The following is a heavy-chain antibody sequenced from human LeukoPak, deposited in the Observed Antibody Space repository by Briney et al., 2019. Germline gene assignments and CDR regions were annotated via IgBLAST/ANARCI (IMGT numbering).Heavy chain of an antibody. CDR1: GYSISSGYY. CDR3: ARGAQVVVITDDAFDI. J-gene: IGHJ3*02. Sequence: SETLSLTCTVSGYSISSGYYWGWIRQPPGKGLEWIGSIYHSGSTYYNPSLKSRVTISVDTSKNQFSLKLSSVTAADTAVYYCARGAQVVVITDDAFDIWGQGTMVTVSS. CDR2: IYHSGST. D-gene: IGHD3-22*01. V-gene: IGHV4-38-2*02.